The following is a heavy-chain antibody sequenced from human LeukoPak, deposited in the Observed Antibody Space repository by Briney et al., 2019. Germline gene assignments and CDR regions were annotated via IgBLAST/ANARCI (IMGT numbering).Heavy chain of an antibody. D-gene: IGHD3-22*01. V-gene: IGHV3-30*03. CDR3: ARGAYYYDSSDACDL. J-gene: IGHJ3*01. CDR1: GFTFSRHG. CDR2: ISNDGSRK. Sequence: GGSLRLSCAPSGFTFSRHGMHWVRQAPGKGLEWVAIISNDGSRKYYAHSVEGRFTISRDNSKNTLYLQMNSLRVEDTAVYYCARGAYYYDSSDACDLWGQGTLVTVSS.